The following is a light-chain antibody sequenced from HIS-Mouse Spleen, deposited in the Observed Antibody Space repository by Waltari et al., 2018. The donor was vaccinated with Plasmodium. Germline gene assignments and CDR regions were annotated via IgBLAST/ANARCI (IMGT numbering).Light chain of an antibody. V-gene: IGLV2-23*01. CDR2: EGS. Sequence: QSALTQPASVSGSPGQSLTISCTGTSSDVGSYNLFSWYQQPPGKAPKLMIYEGSKRPSGVSNRFSGSKSGNTASLTISGLQAEDEADYYCCSYAGSSTNWVFGGGTKLTVL. CDR3: CSYAGSSTNWV. J-gene: IGLJ3*02. CDR1: SSDVGSYNL.